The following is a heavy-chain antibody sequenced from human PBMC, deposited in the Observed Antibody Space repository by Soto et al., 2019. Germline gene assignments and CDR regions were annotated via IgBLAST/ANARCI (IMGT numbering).Heavy chain of an antibody. CDR1: GFTFSSYS. V-gene: IGHV3-21*01. J-gene: IGHJ4*02. Sequence: EVQLVESGGGLVKPGGSLRLSCAASGFTFSSYSMNWVRQAPGKGLEWVSSISSSSSYIYYADSVKGRFTISRDNAKNSLYLQMNSLRAEDTAVYYCARRGVGYSSSWDFDYWGQRTLVTVSS. CDR3: ARRGVGYSSSWDFDY. CDR2: ISSSSSYI. D-gene: IGHD6-13*01.